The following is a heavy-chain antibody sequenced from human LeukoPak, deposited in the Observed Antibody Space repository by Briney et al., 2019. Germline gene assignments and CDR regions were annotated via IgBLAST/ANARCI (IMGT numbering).Heavy chain of an antibody. Sequence: GGSLRLSRAASGFTFSSYGMHWVRQAPGKGLEWVAFIRYDGSNKYYADSVKGRFTISRDNSKNTLYLQMNSLRAEDTAVYYCAKDDQIVVVPAAMGYWGQGTLVTVSS. CDR3: AKDDQIVVVPAAMGY. D-gene: IGHD2-2*01. J-gene: IGHJ4*02. CDR1: GFTFSSYG. CDR2: IRYDGSNK. V-gene: IGHV3-30*02.